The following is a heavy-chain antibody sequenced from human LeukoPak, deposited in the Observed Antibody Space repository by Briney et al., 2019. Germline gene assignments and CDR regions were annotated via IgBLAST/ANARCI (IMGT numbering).Heavy chain of an antibody. CDR3: AIPYDSSGVYTSLFDY. Sequence: ASVKVSCKASGYTFTSYAMNWVRQAPGQGLEWMGWINPNSGGTNYAQKFQGRVTMTRDTSISTAYMELSRLRSDDTAVYYCAIPYDSSGVYTSLFDYWGQGTLVTVSS. J-gene: IGHJ4*02. CDR2: INPNSGGT. V-gene: IGHV1-2*02. CDR1: GYTFTSYA. D-gene: IGHD3-22*01.